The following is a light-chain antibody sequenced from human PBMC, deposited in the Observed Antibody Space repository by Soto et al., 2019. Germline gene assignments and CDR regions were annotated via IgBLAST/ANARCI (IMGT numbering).Light chain of an antibody. J-gene: IGKJ2*01. V-gene: IGKV3-20*01. CDR2: GAS. CDR3: QQYSGSPYT. CDR1: QSISSSY. Sequence: EIVLTQTPGTLSLSPGDRATLSCRTSQSISSSYLAWYQQKPGQAPRLLIYGASYRATGIPDRFSGSGSGTDFTLIISKLEPADFAVYYCQQYSGSPYTFGQGTKLEIK.